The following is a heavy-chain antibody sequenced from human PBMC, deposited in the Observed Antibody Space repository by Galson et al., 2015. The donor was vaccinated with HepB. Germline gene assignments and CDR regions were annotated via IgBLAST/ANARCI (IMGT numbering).Heavy chain of an antibody. CDR2: IYTGGTT. D-gene: IGHD6-13*01. CDR1: GFTVSLNY. J-gene: IGHJ3*01. CDR3: ARVSTVAGTVHGFDV. V-gene: IGHV3-53*01. Sequence: SLRLSCAASGFTVSLNYMSWVRQAPGKGLEWVSVIYTGGTTYYADSVKGRFTISRDNSENTLYLHMNSLRAEDTAVYYCARVSTVAGTVHGFDVWGQGTMVTVSS.